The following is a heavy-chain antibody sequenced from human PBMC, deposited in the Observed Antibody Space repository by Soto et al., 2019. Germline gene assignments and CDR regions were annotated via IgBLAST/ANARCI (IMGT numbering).Heavy chain of an antibody. CDR3: ARVYIDAPNGYCSSTSCLYGMDV. Sequence: PSETLSLTCTVSGGSISSGDYYWSWIRQPPGKGLELIGYIYDSGSTYYNPSLKRRVTISVDTSKNQFSLKLSSVTAADTAVYYCARVYIDAPNGYCSSTSCLYGMDVWGQGTTVTVSS. J-gene: IGHJ6*02. CDR2: IYDSGST. V-gene: IGHV4-30-4*01. CDR1: GGSISSGDYY. D-gene: IGHD2-2*03.